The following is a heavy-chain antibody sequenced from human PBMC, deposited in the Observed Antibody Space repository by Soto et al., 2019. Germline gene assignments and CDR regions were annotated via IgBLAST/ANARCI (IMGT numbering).Heavy chain of an antibody. D-gene: IGHD6-6*01. Sequence: SETLSLTXSVSGGSVDSVNHYWSWIRQPPGKGPEWIGYIYNGGHTFYNPSLKSRVKILVDKSRNQFSLRLSSVTAADTAVYFCATSEYSSLSINWFDPWGQGALVTVSS. CDR3: ATSEYSSLSINWFDP. CDR1: GGSVDSVNHY. CDR2: IYNGGHT. V-gene: IGHV4-30-4*01. J-gene: IGHJ5*02.